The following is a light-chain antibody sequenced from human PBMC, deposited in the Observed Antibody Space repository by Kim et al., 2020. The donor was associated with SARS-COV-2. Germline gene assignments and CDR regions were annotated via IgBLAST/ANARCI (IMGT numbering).Light chain of an antibody. CDR1: SSDVGGYNY. CDR2: DVS. V-gene: IGLV2-14*03. Sequence: QFALTQPASVSRSPGQSITISCTGTSSDVGGYNYVSWYQQHPGKAPILMIYDVSNRPTGVSNRCSGSKSANTASLTISGLQTEDEADYYCSSYTSSSYWVFGGGTKLTVL. CDR3: SSYTSSSYWV. J-gene: IGLJ3*02.